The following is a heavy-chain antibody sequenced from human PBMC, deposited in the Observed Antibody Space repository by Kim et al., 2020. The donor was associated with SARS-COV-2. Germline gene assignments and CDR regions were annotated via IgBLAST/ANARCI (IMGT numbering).Heavy chain of an antibody. CDR3: ARGELAAVDP. J-gene: IGHJ5*02. V-gene: IGHV7-4-1*02. CDR2: IETNTGNP. CDR1: GYPFTSYL. D-gene: IGHD6-13*01. Sequence: ASVKVSCRASGYPFTSYLINWVRQAPGQGLEWMGWIETNTGNPTYAQGFTGRFVFLLDTSVITAYLQITSLPAEDTAVYYCARGELAAVDPWGQGTLVTV.